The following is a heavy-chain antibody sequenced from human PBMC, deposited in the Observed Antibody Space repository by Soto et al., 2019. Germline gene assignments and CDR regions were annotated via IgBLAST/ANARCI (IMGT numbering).Heavy chain of an antibody. Sequence: PSETLSLTCTVSGGSISPSGGSFWGWVRQPPGKGLEWIGIISDSGSSYYNPSLKSRLTISVDTTKNQFSLQLKSMTAADTAVYYCAKLSCTSSTCYFPGWFDPWGQGTLVTSPQ. CDR1: GGSISPSGGSF. V-gene: IGHV4-31*03. CDR3: AKLSCTSSTCYFPGWFDP. J-gene: IGHJ5*02. D-gene: IGHD2-2*01. CDR2: ISDSGSS.